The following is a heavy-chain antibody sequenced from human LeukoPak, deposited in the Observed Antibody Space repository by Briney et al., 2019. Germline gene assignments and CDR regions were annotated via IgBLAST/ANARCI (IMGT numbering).Heavy chain of an antibody. CDR1: GGSISSYY. D-gene: IGHD3-10*01. CDR2: IYYSGST. J-gene: IGHJ4*02. V-gene: IGHV4-59*08. CDR3: ARLGGWAVRD. Sequence: PSETLSLTCTVSGGSISSYYWSWIRQPPGEGLEWIGYIYYSGSTNYNPSLKSRVTMSVDTSKNQFSLKLSSVTAADTAVYYCARLGGWAVRDWGQGTLVTVSS.